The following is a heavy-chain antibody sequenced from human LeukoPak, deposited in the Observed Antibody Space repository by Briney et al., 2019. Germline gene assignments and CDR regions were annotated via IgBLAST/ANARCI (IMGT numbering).Heavy chain of an antibody. J-gene: IGHJ4*02. CDR2: IKQDGSEK. CDR1: GFPFSDYW. Sequence: GGSLRLSCAASGFPFSDYWMDWVRQAPGKGMEWVANIKQDGSEKCYADSVKGRFTISRDNAKNSLYLQMNSLRAEDTAVYYCSRSLDYWGQGALVAVSS. V-gene: IGHV3-7*01. CDR3: SRSLDY.